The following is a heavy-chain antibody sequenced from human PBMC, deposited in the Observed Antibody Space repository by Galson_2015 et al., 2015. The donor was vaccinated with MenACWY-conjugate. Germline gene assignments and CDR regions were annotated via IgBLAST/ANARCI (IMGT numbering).Heavy chain of an antibody. V-gene: IGHV4-59*08. J-gene: IGHJ4*02. D-gene: IGHD7-27*01. CDR2: IRDTGSL. Sequence: LTCTVSGGSISSHYWSWFRQPPGKGLEWIAYIRDTGSLKDNPSLKSRVTMSADKSNNQFSLRLISVTAADTAVYYCARIPTWGSSFGYLDYWGQGILVAVSS. CDR1: GGSISSHY. CDR3: ARIPTWGSSFGYLDY.